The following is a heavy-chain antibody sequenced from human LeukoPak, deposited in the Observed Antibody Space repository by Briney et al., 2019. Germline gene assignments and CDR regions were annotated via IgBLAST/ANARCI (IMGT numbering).Heavy chain of an antibody. J-gene: IGHJ4*02. CDR1: GFTFSSYG. Sequence: GRSLRLSCAASGFTFSSYGMHWVRQAPGKGPEWVAVISYDGSNKYYADSVKGRFTISRDNSKNTLYLQMNSLRAEDTAVYYCAKEGYSYGWFDYWGQGTLVTVSS. CDR3: AKEGYSYGWFDY. V-gene: IGHV3-30*18. CDR2: ISYDGSNK. D-gene: IGHD5-18*01.